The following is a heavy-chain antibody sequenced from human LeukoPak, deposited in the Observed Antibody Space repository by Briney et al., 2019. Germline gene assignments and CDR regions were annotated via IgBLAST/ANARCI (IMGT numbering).Heavy chain of an antibody. J-gene: IGHJ4*02. CDR1: GFTFSSYA. V-gene: IGHV3-23*01. CDR2: ISGSGGST. CDR3: AKGYDILTNFDY. Sequence: PGGSLRLSCAASGFTFSSYAMSLVRQAPGKRLEWVSAISGSGGSTYYADSVKGRFTISRDNSKNTLYLQMNSLRAEDTAVYYCAKGYDILTNFDYWGQGTLVTVSS. D-gene: IGHD3-9*01.